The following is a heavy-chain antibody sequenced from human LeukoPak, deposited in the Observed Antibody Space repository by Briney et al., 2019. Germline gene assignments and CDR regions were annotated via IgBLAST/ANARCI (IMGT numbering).Heavy chain of an antibody. CDR1: GGSVSSGSYY. Sequence: SETLSLTCTVSGGSVSSGSYYWSWIRQHPGKGLEWIGFIYYSGSTFYNPSLKSRVTISIDTSKNQFSLKVSSVTAADTAVYYCARVTAVVTQPVDYWGQGTLVTVSP. CDR2: IYYSGST. V-gene: IGHV4-31*03. CDR3: ARVTAVVTQPVDY. D-gene: IGHD4-23*01. J-gene: IGHJ4*02.